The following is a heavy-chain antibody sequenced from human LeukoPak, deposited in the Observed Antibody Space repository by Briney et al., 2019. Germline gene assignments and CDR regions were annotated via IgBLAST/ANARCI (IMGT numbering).Heavy chain of an antibody. D-gene: IGHD6-13*01. CDR1: GGSISSSSYY. Sequence: SETLSLTCTVSGGSISSSSYYWGWIRQPPGKGLEWIGSIYYSGSTYYNPSLKSRVTISVDTSKNQFSLKLSSMTAADTAVYYCARGRLWSSSYFDYWGQGTLVTVSS. CDR3: ARGRLWSSSYFDY. V-gene: IGHV4-39*07. CDR2: IYYSGST. J-gene: IGHJ4*02.